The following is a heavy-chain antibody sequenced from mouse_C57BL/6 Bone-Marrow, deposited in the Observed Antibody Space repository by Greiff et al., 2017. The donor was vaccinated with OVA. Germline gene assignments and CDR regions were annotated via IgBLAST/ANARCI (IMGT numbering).Heavy chain of an antibody. CDR2: IDPSDSYT. D-gene: IGHD2-4*01. V-gene: IGHV1-69*01. CDR1: GYTFTSYW. Sequence: VQLQQPGAELVMPGASVKLSCKASGYTFTSYWMHWVKQRPGQGLAWIGEIDPSDSYTNYNQKFKGKSTLTVDKSSSTAYMQLSSLTSEDSAVYYCARSDDYDGWYFDVWGTGTTVTVSS. J-gene: IGHJ1*03. CDR3: ARSDDYDGWYFDV.